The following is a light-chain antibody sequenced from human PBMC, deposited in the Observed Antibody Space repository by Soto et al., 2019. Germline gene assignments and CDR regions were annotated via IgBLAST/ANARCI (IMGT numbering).Light chain of an antibody. Sequence: QSVLTQPASVSASPGQSITISCTGTSSDVGAYNYVSWYQQPPGKAPTLIIYDVAVRPSGVSSRFSGSKSANTASLTISGLQVEDEGDYYCTSYTTSTIVAFGGGTKVTVL. J-gene: IGLJ2*01. V-gene: IGLV2-14*01. CDR3: TSYTTSTIVA. CDR1: SSDVGAYNY. CDR2: DVA.